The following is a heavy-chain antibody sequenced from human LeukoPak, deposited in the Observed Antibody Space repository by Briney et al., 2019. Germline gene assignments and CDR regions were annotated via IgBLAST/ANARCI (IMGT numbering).Heavy chain of an antibody. CDR2: MYYAGTNQ. J-gene: IGHJ3*02. D-gene: IGHD5-24*01. Sequence: GGSLRLSCAASDFTFSNYGIHWVRQAPGKGLEWVAVMYYAGTNQYYADSVKGRFTISRDNSNNRLYLQMNSLRAEDTAVYYCARVRRDGYNRDAFDIWGQGTMVTVSS. V-gene: IGHV3-33*01. CDR3: ARVRRDGYNRDAFDI. CDR1: DFTFSNYG.